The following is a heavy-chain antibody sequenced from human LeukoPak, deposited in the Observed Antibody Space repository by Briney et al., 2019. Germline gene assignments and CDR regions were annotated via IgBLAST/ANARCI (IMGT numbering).Heavy chain of an antibody. CDR2: IYASGST. V-gene: IGHV4-4*07. CDR1: GGSISSYY. D-gene: IGHD1-1*01. CDR3: ARDRSVSGQLEPDFDY. J-gene: IGHJ4*02. Sequence: PSETLSLTCTVSGGSISSYYWSWIRQPAGKGLEWIGRIYASGSTNYNPSLKSRVTMSVDTSKNQFSLKLSSVTAADTAVYYCARDRSVSGQLEPDFDYWGQGTLVTVSS.